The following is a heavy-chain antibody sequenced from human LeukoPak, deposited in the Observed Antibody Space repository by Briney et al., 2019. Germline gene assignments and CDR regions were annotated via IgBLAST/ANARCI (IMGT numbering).Heavy chain of an antibody. Sequence: ASVTVSCKASGYTFTSHGISWVRQAPGQGLEWMGWISAYNGNTNYAQKLQGRVTMTTDTSTSTAYMELRSLRSDDTAVYYCARVLDYYDSKYYFDYWGQGTLVTVSS. CDR3: ARVLDYYDSKYYFDY. CDR2: ISAYNGNT. V-gene: IGHV1-18*01. CDR1: GYTFTSHG. J-gene: IGHJ4*02. D-gene: IGHD3-22*01.